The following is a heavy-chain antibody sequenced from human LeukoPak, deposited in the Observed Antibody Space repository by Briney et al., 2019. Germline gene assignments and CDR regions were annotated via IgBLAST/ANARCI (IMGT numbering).Heavy chain of an antibody. Sequence: ASVKVSRKASGGTFSSYAISWVRQAPGQGLAWMGGIIPIFGTANYAQKFQGRVTITADESTSTAYMELSSLRSEDTAVYYCARKDGDYADDYYFDYWGQGTLVAVSS. CDR2: IIPIFGTA. J-gene: IGHJ4*02. CDR3: ARKDGDYADDYYFDY. CDR1: GGTFSSYA. D-gene: IGHD4-17*01. V-gene: IGHV1-69*13.